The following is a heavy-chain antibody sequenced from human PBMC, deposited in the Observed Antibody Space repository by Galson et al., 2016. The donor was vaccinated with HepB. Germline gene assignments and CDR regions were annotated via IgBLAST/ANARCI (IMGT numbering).Heavy chain of an antibody. CDR3: ARESGWSFDY. J-gene: IGHJ4*02. CDR1: GFTFSSYT. CDR2: ITNSGSTI. V-gene: IGHV3-48*02. Sequence: SLRLSCAASGFTFSSYTMNWVRQAPGTGLDWVSYITNSGSTIYYADSVKGRFTISRDNAKSSLYLQMNSLRDEDTAVYYCARESGWSFDYWGQGTLVTVSS. D-gene: IGHD6-19*01.